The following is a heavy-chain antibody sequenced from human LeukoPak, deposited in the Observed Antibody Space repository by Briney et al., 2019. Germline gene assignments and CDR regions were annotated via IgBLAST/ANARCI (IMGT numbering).Heavy chain of an antibody. D-gene: IGHD5-12*01. V-gene: IGHV3-30*02. CDR2: IRYDGNNK. J-gene: IGHJ4*02. CDR1: GFTFSSSG. CDR3: AKEEGGGYDLPDY. Sequence: SGGSLRLSCAASGFTFSSSGMHWVRQAPGKGLEWVAFIRYDGNNKYYADSVKGRFTISRDNSKNTLYLQMNSLRAEDTAVYYCAKEEGGGYDLPDYWGQGTLVTVSS.